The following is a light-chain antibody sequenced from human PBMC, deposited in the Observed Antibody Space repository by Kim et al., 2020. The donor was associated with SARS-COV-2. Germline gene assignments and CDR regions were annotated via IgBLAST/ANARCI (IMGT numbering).Light chain of an antibody. V-gene: IGKV2-28*01. J-gene: IGKJ5*01. CDR2: LAS. CDR3: LNGLIDTPT. Sequence: PASISCKSSHSLLYSDGFNYVDWYLQKPGQSPQLLIYLASNRASGVPDRFIGSGSGTDFTLKITRVEAEDVGIYYCLNGLIDTPTFGQGTRLEIK. CDR1: HSLLYSDGFNY.